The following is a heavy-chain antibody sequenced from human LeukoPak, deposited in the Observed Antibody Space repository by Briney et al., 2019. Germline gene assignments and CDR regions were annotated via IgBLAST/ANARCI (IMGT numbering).Heavy chain of an antibody. D-gene: IGHD1-1*01. CDR1: GGSISSYY. CDR3: VRGSTGAFDP. Sequence: SETLSLTCTVSGGSISSYYWSWIRQPPGKGLEWIGYIYYSGSSNYNPSLKSRVTMSVDTPKNQFSLKLSSVTAADTAVYYCVRGSTGAFDPWGQGTLVTVSS. J-gene: IGHJ5*02. V-gene: IGHV4-59*01. CDR2: IYYSGSS.